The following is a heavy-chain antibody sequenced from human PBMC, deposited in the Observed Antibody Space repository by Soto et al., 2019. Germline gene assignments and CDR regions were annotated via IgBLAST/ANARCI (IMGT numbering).Heavy chain of an antibody. CDR3: ARGGSSAWQPYYFDY. CDR2: IWYDGDTI. D-gene: IGHD6-19*01. Sequence: PGGSLRLSCAASGFTVINYGMHWVRQAPGKGLEWVAVIWYDGDTIYYVNSVKGRFTISRDNSKNTLTLQMNSLRAEDTAVYYCARGGSSAWQPYYFDYWGQGTLVTVSS. J-gene: IGHJ4*02. CDR1: GFTVINYG. V-gene: IGHV3-33*01.